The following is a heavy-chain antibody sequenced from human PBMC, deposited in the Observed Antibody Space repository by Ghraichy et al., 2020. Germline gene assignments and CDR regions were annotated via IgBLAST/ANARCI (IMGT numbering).Heavy chain of an antibody. Sequence: GGSLRLSCAASGFTITSYGMHWVRQAPGKGLEWVAVISYDGSNEYYADSVKGRFTISRDNSKNTLYLQMNSLRAEDTAVYYCAKDHSSVVRGVIGCFDPWGQGTLVTVSS. J-gene: IGHJ5*02. D-gene: IGHD3-10*01. V-gene: IGHV3-30*18. CDR3: AKDHSSVVRGVIGCFDP. CDR1: GFTITSYG. CDR2: ISYDGSNE.